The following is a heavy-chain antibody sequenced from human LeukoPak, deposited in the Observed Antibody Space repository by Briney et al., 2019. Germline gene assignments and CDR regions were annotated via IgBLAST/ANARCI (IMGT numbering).Heavy chain of an antibody. CDR2: INWNGGST. J-gene: IGHJ4*02. V-gene: IGHV3-20*04. CDR1: GFTFDDYG. D-gene: IGHD6-13*01. Sequence: GGSLRLSCAASGFTFDDYGMSWVRQAPGKGLEWVSGINWNGGSTGHADSVKGRFTISRDNAKNSLYLQMNSLRAEDTALYYCARDLSDHHIAAAGIYDYWGQGTLVTVSS. CDR3: ARDLSDHHIAAAGIYDY.